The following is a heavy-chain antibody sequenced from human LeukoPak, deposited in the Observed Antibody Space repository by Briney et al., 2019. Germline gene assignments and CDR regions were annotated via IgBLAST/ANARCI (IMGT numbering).Heavy chain of an antibody. CDR2: ISAFNGNT. J-gene: IGHJ6*02. Sequence: GASVKVSCKASGYTFTSYGISWVRQAPGQGLEWMGWISAFNGNTNYAQKLQGRVTMTTDTSTSTAYMELRSLRSDDTAVYYCARYYYGSGREVYYYYGMDVWGQGTTVTVSS. V-gene: IGHV1-18*01. CDR3: ARYYYGSGREVYYYYGMDV. CDR1: GYTFTSYG. D-gene: IGHD3-10*01.